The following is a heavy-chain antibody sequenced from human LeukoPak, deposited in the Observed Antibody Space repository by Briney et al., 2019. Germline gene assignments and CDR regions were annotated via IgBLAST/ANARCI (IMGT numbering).Heavy chain of an antibody. V-gene: IGHV4-39*01. D-gene: IGHD1-26*01. J-gene: IGHJ5*02. CDR1: GGSISSSSYY. CDR3: ATSGGLLLSGFDP. CDR2: FYHSGTT. Sequence: PSETLSLTCTVSGGSISSSSYYWGWIRQPPGKGLEWIGSFYHSGTTHYNPSLKSRLTISADTSKNQFSLPLSSVTAADTAVYYCATSGGLLLSGFDPWGQGIPVTVSS.